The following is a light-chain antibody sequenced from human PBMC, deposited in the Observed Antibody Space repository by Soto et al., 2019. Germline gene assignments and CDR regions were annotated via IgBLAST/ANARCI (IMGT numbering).Light chain of an antibody. CDR2: AAS. Sequence: DIQMTQSPSSLSASVGDRVTITCRASQSISSYLNWYQQKPGKAPKLLIYAASSLQSGVPSGFSGSGSGTDFTLTISSLQPEDFANYYCQQSYSTLMYTFGQGTKVDIK. CDR1: QSISSY. V-gene: IGKV1-39*01. J-gene: IGKJ2*01. CDR3: QQSYSTLMYT.